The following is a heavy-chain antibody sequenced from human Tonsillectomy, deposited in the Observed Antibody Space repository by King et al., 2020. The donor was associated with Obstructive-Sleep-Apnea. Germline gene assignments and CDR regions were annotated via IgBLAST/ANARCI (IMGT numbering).Heavy chain of an antibody. CDR3: AKDTEQWLGDAFDI. D-gene: IGHD6-19*01. V-gene: IGHV3-9*01. Sequence: EVQLVESGGGLVQPGRSLRLSCAASGFTFDDYAMHWVRQAPGKGLEWVSGISWNSGSIGYADSVKGRFTISRDNAKNSLYLQMNSLRAEDTALYYCAKDTEQWLGDAFDIWGQGTMVTVSS. CDR1: GFTFDDYA. CDR2: ISWNSGSI. J-gene: IGHJ3*02.